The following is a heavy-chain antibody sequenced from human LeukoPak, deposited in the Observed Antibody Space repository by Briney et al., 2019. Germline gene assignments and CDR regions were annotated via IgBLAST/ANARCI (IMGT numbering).Heavy chain of an antibody. CDR3: AKVGQYYDFWSGLIDY. Sequence: GGSLRLSCAASGFTFSSYAMSWVRQAPGKGLEWVSAISGSGGSTYYADSVKGRFTISRDNSKNTLYLQMNSLRAEDTAVYYCAKVGQYYDFWSGLIDYWGQGTLVTVSS. V-gene: IGHV3-23*01. CDR2: ISGSGGST. D-gene: IGHD3-3*01. J-gene: IGHJ4*02. CDR1: GFTFSSYA.